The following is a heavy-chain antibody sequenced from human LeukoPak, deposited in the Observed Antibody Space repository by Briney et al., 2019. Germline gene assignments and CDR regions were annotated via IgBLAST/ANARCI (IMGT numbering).Heavy chain of an antibody. CDR3: TIPNYGILTGQDLYCFAN. D-gene: IGHD3-9*01. CDR1: GGTFSSYG. CDR2: IIPIFGTA. J-gene: IGHJ4*02. Sequence: SVKVSRKAPGGTFSSYGISWVRQAPGQGLEWMGGIIPIFGTANYAQKFQGRVTITADESTSTAYMELSSLRSEDTAVYYSTIPNYGILTGQDLYCFANWGQGALGTVSS. V-gene: IGHV1-69*13.